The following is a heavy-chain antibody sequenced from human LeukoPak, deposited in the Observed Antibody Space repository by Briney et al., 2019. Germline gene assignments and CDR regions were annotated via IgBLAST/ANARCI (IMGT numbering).Heavy chain of an antibody. V-gene: IGHV1-46*01. CDR1: GYTLTSYY. CDR2: INPSGGST. CDR3: ARDRAGGSSHYYYYGMDV. J-gene: IGHJ6*02. D-gene: IGHD1-26*01. Sequence: ASVKVSCKASGYTLTSYYMHWVRQAPGQGLEWMGLINPSGGSTSYAQKFQGRVTMTRDTSTSTVYMELSSLRSEDTAVYYCARDRAGGSSHYYYYGMDVWGQGTTVTVSS.